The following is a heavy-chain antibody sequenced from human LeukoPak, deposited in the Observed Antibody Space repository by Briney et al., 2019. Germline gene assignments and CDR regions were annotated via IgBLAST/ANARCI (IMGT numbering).Heavy chain of an antibody. CDR3: ARGYSGSY. CDR2: ISYDGSNK. CDR1: GFTFSSFW. D-gene: IGHD1-26*01. V-gene: IGHV3-30-3*01. J-gene: IGHJ4*02. Sequence: GGSLRLSCAASGFTFSSFWMHWVRQAPGKGLVWVAVISYDGSNKYYADSVKGRFTISRDNSKNTLYLQMNSLRAEDTAVYYCARGYSGSYRGQGTLVTVSS.